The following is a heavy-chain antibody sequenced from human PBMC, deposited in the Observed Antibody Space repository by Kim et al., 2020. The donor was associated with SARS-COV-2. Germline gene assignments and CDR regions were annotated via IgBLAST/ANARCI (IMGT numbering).Heavy chain of an antibody. D-gene: IGHD5-12*01. Sequence: TPPLQSQVTISVDTSKNQFSLKLSSVTAADTAVYYCARLTIVATSYYFDYWGQGTLVTVSS. CDR3: ARLTIVATSYYFDY. J-gene: IGHJ4*02. V-gene: IGHV4-59*08.